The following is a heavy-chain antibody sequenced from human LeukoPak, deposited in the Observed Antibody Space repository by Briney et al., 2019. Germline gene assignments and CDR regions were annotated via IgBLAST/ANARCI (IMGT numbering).Heavy chain of an antibody. CDR2: IYSGGST. CDR3: ARIYPRLAAAGN. D-gene: IGHD6-13*01. V-gene: IGHV3-66*01. J-gene: IGHJ4*02. CDR1: RFTVSSNY. Sequence: PGGSLRLSCAASRFTVSSNYMSWVRQAPGKGLEWVSVIYSGGSTYYADSVKGRFTISRDNSKNTLYLQMNSLRADDTAVYYCARIYPRLAAAGNWGQGTLVTVSS.